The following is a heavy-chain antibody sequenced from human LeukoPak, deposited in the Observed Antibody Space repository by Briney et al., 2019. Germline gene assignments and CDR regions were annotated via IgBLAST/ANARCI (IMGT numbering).Heavy chain of an antibody. Sequence: GASVKVSCKASGYTFSSYTISWVRQAPGQGLEWMGRIIPILGIANYAQKFQGRVTITADKSTSTAYMELSSLRSEDTAVYYCARDRGIFGVDNWFDPWGQGTLVTVSS. V-gene: IGHV1-69*04. CDR2: IIPILGIA. D-gene: IGHD3-3*01. CDR1: GYTFSSYT. J-gene: IGHJ5*02. CDR3: ARDRGIFGVDNWFDP.